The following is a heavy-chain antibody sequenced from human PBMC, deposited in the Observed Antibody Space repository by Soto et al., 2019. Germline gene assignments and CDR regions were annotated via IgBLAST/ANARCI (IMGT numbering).Heavy chain of an antibody. J-gene: IGHJ3*01. CDR2: ISGSGDIT. CDR3: AKSPPPADAFDF. V-gene: IGHV3-23*01. CDR1: GITFINYA. Sequence: EVQLLESGGGLVQPGGSLRLSCAASGITFINYAMSWVRQAPGKGLEWVSTISGSGDITYHADSVKGRFTISRDNPKNTLYLQMNSLGGEDTAVYYCAKSPPPADAFDFWGQGTVVTVSS.